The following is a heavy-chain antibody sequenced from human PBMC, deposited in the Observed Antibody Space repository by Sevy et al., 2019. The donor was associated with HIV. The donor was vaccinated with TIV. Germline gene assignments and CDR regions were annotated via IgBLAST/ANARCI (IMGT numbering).Heavy chain of an antibody. CDR3: ATGYSSGWPLFDY. J-gene: IGHJ4*02. CDR2: IIPIFGTA. CDR1: GDTFSSYA. V-gene: IGHV1-69*13. Sequence: ASVKVSCKASGDTFSSYAISWVRQAPGQGLEWMGGIIPIFGTANYAQKFQGRVTITADESTSTAYMELSSLRSEDTAVYYCATGYSSGWPLFDYWGQGTLVTVSS. D-gene: IGHD6-19*01.